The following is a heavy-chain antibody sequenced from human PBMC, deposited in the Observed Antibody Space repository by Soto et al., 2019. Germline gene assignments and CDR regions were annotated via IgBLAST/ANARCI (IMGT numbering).Heavy chain of an antibody. CDR2: IIPIFGTT. CDR1: GGTFSNYA. CDR3: AKDGGREGYFGNWFDP. D-gene: IGHD2-15*01. J-gene: IGHJ5*02. V-gene: IGHV1-69*15. Sequence: QVQLVQSGAELKKPGSSVKVSCKASGGTFSNYAITWVRQAPGQGLEWLGRIIPIFGTTDYAQKFQGRVTITADESTTTAYMELSSRRSDDTDVYYCAKDGGREGYFGNWFDPWGQGTLVTVSS.